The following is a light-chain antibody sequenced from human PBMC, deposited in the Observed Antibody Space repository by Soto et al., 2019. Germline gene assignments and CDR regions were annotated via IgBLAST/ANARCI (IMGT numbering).Light chain of an antibody. CDR3: SSYTSSSTVYVV. J-gene: IGLJ2*01. Sequence: QSVLTQPASVSGSPGQSITISCTGTSSDVGGYNYVSWYQQHPGKAPKLMIYDVSNRPSGVSIRFSGSKSGNTASLTISGLQAEDEADYYCSSYTSSSTVYVVFGGGTQLTVL. CDR2: DVS. V-gene: IGLV2-14*01. CDR1: SSDVGGYNY.